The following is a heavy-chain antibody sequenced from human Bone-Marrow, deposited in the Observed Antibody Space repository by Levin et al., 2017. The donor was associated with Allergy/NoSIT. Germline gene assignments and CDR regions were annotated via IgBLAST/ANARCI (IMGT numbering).Heavy chain of an antibody. CDR1: GLTFSRSS. V-gene: IGHV3-48*04. CDR2: ISTTSKTI. CDR3: AKRYDDVWGNYRSNAFDI. D-gene: IGHD3-16*02. Sequence: GGSLRLSCETSGLTFSRSSMNWVRQAPGKGLEWLSYISTTSKTIHYADSVKGRFTVSRDNARDSLYLQMNSLRAEDTAVYYCAKRYDDVWGNYRSNAFDIWGQGTLVIVS. J-gene: IGHJ3*02.